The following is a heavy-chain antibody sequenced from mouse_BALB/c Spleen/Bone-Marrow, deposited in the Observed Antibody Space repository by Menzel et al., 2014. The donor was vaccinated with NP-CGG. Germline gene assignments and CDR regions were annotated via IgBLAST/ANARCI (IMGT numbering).Heavy chain of an antibody. CDR3: TRSRRAMDY. V-gene: IGHV1S81*02. J-gene: IGHJ4*01. CDR2: INPSNGGT. Sequence: VKQRPGQGLEWIGEINPSNGGTNFNEKFKSKATLTVDKSSSTAYMQLSSLTSEDSAVYYCTRSRRAMDYWGQGTSVTVSS. D-gene: IGHD2-12*01.